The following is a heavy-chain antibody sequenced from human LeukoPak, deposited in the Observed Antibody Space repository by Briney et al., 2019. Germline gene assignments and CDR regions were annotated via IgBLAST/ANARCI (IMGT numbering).Heavy chain of an antibody. V-gene: IGHV3-23*01. CDR1: GSSISSVN. J-gene: IGHJ6*02. Sequence: PSETLSLTCAVSGSSISSVNWWRWVRQAPGKGLEWVSSIDAGGGDTYHSDSVKGRFTISRDNSMNTLYLQMNSLRADDTAVYYCGRPTKYWLVRGNGVDVWGQGTTVTVSS. CDR3: GRPTKYWLVRGNGVDV. CDR2: IDAGGGDT. D-gene: IGHD6-19*01.